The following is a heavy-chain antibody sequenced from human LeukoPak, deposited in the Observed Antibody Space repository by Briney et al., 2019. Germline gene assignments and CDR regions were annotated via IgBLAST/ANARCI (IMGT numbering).Heavy chain of an antibody. CDR3: ARAEYDILTGYPTFDY. CDR2: IYYSGST. Sequence: SETLSLTCAVSGGSFSTYYWSWIQQPPGEGLEWIGYIYYSGSTNYNPSLKSRVTISVDTSKNQFSLKLSSVTAADTAVYYCARAEYDILTGYPTFDYWGQGTLVTVSS. V-gene: IGHV4-59*01. CDR1: GGSFSTYY. D-gene: IGHD3-9*01. J-gene: IGHJ4*02.